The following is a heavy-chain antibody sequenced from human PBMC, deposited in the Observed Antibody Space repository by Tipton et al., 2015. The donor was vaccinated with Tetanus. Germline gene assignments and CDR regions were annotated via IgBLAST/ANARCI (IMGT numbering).Heavy chain of an antibody. CDR3: ARSKLLWFGESLSGFDS. J-gene: IGHJ4*02. CDR2: VNQSGST. D-gene: IGHD3-10*01. CDR1: DGSFNAYY. V-gene: IGHV4-34*01. Sequence: TLSLTCGVSDGSFNAYYWSWIRQTPGKGLEWIGEVNQSGSTKYNPSFNSRAAISVDTSKSQFSLRLTSVTAADTAVYYCARSKLLWFGESLSGFDSWGQGTLVTVSA.